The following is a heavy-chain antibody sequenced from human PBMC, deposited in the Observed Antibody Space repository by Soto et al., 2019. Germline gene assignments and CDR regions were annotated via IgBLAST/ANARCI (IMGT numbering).Heavy chain of an antibody. Sequence: EEQLVESGGGLVQPGGSLRLSCAASGFTFSAYDMHWVRETTGKGLEWVSGIVNGDDTYYAASVKGRFTISRDNANKYLYLQMDSLTAGDTAAYYCARDIPVPGTWYCDLWGRGTLVTVSS. D-gene: IGHD6-19*01. CDR3: ARDIPVPGTWYCDL. CDR1: GFTFSAYD. J-gene: IGHJ2*01. CDR2: IVNGDDT. V-gene: IGHV3-13*01.